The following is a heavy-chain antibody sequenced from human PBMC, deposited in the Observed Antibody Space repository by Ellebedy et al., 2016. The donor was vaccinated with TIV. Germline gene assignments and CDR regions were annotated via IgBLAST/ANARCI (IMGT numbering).Heavy chain of an antibody. CDR1: GGSFSGYF. J-gene: IGHJ6*03. Sequence: SETLSLXCAVYGGSFSGYFWSWIRQPPGKEPEWIGEINYSGSTNYNPSLKSRVTISVDTSKNQFSLKLSSVTAADTAVYYCARVEDYGNYMDVWGKGTTVTVSS. CDR3: ARVEDYGNYMDV. D-gene: IGHD3-16*01. CDR2: INYSGST. V-gene: IGHV4-34*01.